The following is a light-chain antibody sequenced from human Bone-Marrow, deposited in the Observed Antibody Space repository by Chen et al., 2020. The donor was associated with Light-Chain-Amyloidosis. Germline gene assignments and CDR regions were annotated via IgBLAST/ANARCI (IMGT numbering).Light chain of an antibody. Sequence: QSALNQPAAESGSPGRSITISCTGTSNDVANYNLVSWYQQHPGKAPKLMLYEVTKRPSGVSNRFSASKSGNTASLTGSGLQADDEAHYYCGSYAGSSTWMFGGGSKLTVL. CDR2: EVT. V-gene: IGLV2-23*02. CDR1: SNDVANYNL. J-gene: IGLJ3*02. CDR3: GSYAGSSTWM.